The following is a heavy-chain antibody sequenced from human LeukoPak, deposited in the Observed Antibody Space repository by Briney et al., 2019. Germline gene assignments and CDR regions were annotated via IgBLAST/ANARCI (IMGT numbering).Heavy chain of an antibody. CDR2: IYHSGST. CDR3: ARFDPGRGTDS. J-gene: IGHJ4*02. V-gene: IGHV4-38-2*01. CDR1: GYSITSGYY. D-gene: IGHD1-1*01. Sequence: SETLSLTCAVSGYSITSGYYWGWIRQSPGKGLEWIGNIYHSGSTYYSPSLKSRVTVSVDTSKNQFSLKLNSVTAADTAVYYCARFDPGRGTDSWGQGTLVTVSS.